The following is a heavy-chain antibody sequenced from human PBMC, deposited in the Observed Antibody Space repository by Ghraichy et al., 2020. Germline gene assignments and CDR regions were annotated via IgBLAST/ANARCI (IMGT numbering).Heavy chain of an antibody. Sequence: GGSLRLSCAASGFTFSGSAMHWVRQASGKGLEWVGRIGSKANSYATAYAASVKGRFTISRDDSKNTAYLQMNSLKTEDTAVYYCTRAGLGGRLLRINAFDIWGQGTMVTVSS. J-gene: IGHJ3*02. CDR3: TRAGLGGRLLRINAFDI. V-gene: IGHV3-73*01. CDR2: IGSKANSYAT. CDR1: GFTFSGSA. D-gene: IGHD1-26*01.